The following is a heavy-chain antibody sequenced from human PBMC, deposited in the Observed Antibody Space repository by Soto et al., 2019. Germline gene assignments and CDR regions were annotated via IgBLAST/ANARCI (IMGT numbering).Heavy chain of an antibody. CDR1: GGSFSGYY. CDR3: ARGRYYGSGSQTSPWGY. CDR2: INHSGST. D-gene: IGHD3-10*01. Sequence: QVQLQQWGAGLLKPSETLSLTCAVYGGSFSGYYWSWIRQPPGKGLEWIGEINHSGSTNYNPSLTSRVTISVDTSKNQFSLKLSSVTAADTAVYYCARGRYYGSGSQTSPWGYWGQGTLVTVSS. J-gene: IGHJ4*02. V-gene: IGHV4-34*01.